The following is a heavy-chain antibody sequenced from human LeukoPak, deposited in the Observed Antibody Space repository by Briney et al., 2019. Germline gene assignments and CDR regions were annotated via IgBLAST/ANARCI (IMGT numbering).Heavy chain of an antibody. CDR3: VRKFATGD. CDR1: GFTFSSHL. Sequence: GGSLRLSCAASGFTFSSHLMRWVRHAQGTGLVWVSSVKSDGTATNYADSVKGRLTSSRDNAKNTLSLQTNSLRVEDTAVYYCVRKFATGDWGQGTLVTVSS. J-gene: IGHJ4*02. V-gene: IGHV3-74*01. CDR2: VKSDGTAT. D-gene: IGHD1-14*01.